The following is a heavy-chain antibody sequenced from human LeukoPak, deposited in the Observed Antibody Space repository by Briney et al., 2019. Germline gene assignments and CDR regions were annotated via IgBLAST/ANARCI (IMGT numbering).Heavy chain of an antibody. J-gene: IGHJ6*02. V-gene: IGHV4-39*07. CDR2: IYYSGST. CDR1: GGSISSSSYF. D-gene: IGHD3-10*01. Sequence: SETLSLTCTVSGGSISSSSYFWGWIRQPPGKGLEWIGSIYYSGSTYYNPSLKSRVTISVDTSKNQFSLKLSSVTAADTAVYYCARVGSGPYGIDVWGQGTTVTVSS. CDR3: ARVGSGPYGIDV.